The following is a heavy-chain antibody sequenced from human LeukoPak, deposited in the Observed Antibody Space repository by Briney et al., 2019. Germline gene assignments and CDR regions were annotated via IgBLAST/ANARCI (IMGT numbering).Heavy chain of an antibody. V-gene: IGHV3-21*01. J-gene: IGHJ4*01. CDR1: GFTFSSYS. CDR3: ARGLSGTRFDY. Sequence: RGSLRLSCAASGFTFSSYSMNWVRQAPGKGLEWVSFISSSSDYIYYADSVKGRFTISRDNAKNSLYLQMNSLRAEDTAVYYCARGLSGTRFDYWGQRTVPTVSS. CDR2: ISSSSDYI. D-gene: IGHD1-7*01.